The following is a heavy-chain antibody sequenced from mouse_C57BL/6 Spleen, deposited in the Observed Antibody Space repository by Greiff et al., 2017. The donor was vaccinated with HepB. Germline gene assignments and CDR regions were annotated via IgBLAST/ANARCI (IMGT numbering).Heavy chain of an antibody. J-gene: IGHJ3*01. D-gene: IGHD2-2*01. V-gene: IGHV1-59*01. CDR1: GYTFTSYW. Sequence: QVQLQQPGAELVRPGTSVKLSCKASGYTFTSYWMHWVKQRPGQGLEWIGVIDPSDSYTNYNQKFKGKATLTVDTSSSTAYMQLSSLTSEDSAVYYCARDGYDWFAYWGQGTLVTVSA. CDR2: IDPSDSYT. CDR3: ARDGYDWFAY.